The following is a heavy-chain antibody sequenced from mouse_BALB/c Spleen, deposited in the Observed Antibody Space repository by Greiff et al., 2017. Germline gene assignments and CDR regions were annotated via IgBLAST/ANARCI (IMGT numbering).Heavy chain of an antibody. J-gene: IGHJ4*01. D-gene: IGHD1-1*01. Sequence: VQLQQSGPELVKPGASVKMSCKASGYTFTSYVMHWVKQKPGQGLEWIGYINPYNDGTKYNEKFKGKATLTSDKSSSTAYMELSSLTSEDSAVYYCASPYYGSSYDYYAMDYWGQGTSVTVSS. CDR2: INPYNDGT. CDR3: ASPYYGSSYDYYAMDY. V-gene: IGHV1-14*01. CDR1: GYTFTSYV.